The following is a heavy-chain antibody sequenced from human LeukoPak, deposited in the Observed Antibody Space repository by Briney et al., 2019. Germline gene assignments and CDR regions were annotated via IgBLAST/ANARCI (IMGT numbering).Heavy chain of an antibody. Sequence: PGGSLRLSCVASGFTFSSYAMSWVRQAAGKGLGWVSSTSSSGETTYYADSVKGRFTISRDNSRNTLYLQMNSLRAEDTAVYYCAGGYYYDSRRGHDYWGQGTLVTVSS. CDR2: TSSSGETT. D-gene: IGHD3-22*01. CDR3: AGGYYYDSRRGHDY. CDR1: GFTFSSYA. J-gene: IGHJ4*02. V-gene: IGHV3-23*01.